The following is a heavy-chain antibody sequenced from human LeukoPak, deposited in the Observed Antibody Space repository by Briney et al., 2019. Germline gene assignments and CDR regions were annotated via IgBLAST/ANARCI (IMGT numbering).Heavy chain of an antibody. D-gene: IGHD1-7*01. V-gene: IGHV1-2*02. CDR1: GYTFTDYY. Sequence: ASVKVSCKASGYTFTDYYMNWVRQAPRQGLEWMGWINPNSGGTNYARKFQGRVTMTRDTSISTAYMELSSLRSDDTAVYYCARAPGITGTSYLSYYSDYWGQGTLVTVSS. CDR2: INPNSGGT. CDR3: ARAPGITGTSYLSYYSDY. J-gene: IGHJ4*02.